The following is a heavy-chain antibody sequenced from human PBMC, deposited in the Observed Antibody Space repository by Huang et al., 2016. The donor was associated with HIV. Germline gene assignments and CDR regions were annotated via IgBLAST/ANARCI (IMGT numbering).Heavy chain of an antibody. V-gene: IGHV3-48*02. CDR3: ARGIRYFGVVAYFDY. D-gene: IGHD3-3*01. J-gene: IGHJ4*02. CDR1: GFTFSSYS. CDR2: ISSSSSTI. Sequence: EVQLVESGGGLVQPGGSLRLSCAASGFTFSSYSMNWVRQAPGKGLECASYISSSSSTIYYADSVKGRFTISRDNAKNSLFLQMNSLRDEDTAVYYCARGIRYFGVVAYFDYWGQGALVTVSS.